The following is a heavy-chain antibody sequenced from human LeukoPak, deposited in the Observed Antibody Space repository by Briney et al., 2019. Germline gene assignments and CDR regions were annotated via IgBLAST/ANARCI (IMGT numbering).Heavy chain of an antibody. Sequence: ASVKASCKASGGTFSSYAISWVRQAPGQGLEWMGRIIPIFGTANYAQKFQGRVTITTDESTSTAYMELSSLRSEDTAVYYCAREYYYDSSGYYFFDYWGQGTLVTVSS. V-gene: IGHV1-69*05. CDR1: GGTFSSYA. CDR2: IIPIFGTA. CDR3: AREYYYDSSGYYFFDY. D-gene: IGHD3-22*01. J-gene: IGHJ4*02.